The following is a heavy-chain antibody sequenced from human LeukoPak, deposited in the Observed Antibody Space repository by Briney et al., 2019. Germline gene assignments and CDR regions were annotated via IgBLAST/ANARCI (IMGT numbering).Heavy chain of an antibody. V-gene: IGHV3-15*01. Sequence: GGSLRLSCAASGFTLSSSAMSWVRRAPGKGLEWVGRLKSRGGGETADYSASVKGRFTVSRDDSQNTLYLQMSSLKIEDTAVYFCSWELDVSFGRRLEHWGQGTLVTVAS. J-gene: IGHJ5*02. CDR2: LKSRGGGETA. D-gene: IGHD1-7*01. CDR1: GFTLSSSA. CDR3: SWELDVSFGRRLEH.